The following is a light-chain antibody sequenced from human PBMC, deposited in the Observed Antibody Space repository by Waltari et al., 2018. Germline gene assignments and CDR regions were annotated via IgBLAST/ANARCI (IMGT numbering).Light chain of an antibody. J-gene: IGLJ1*01. Sequence: QSALTQPASVSGSPGQSITISCPGPSRAVGGYNYVSWYQQHPGKAPKLMIYDVSKRPSGVSNRFSGSKSGNTASLTISGLQAEDEADYYCSSYTSSSTFVFGTGTKVTVL. CDR2: DVS. CDR1: SRAVGGYNY. V-gene: IGLV2-14*01. CDR3: SSYTSSSTFV.